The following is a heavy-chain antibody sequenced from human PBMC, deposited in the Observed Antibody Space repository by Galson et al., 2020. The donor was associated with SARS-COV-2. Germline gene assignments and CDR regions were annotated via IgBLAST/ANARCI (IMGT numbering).Heavy chain of an antibody. V-gene: IGHV4-59*08. CDR2: ISNSART. CDR3: ARLTPPQYCATTTCYFEFDGYLDL. CDR1: GGDTQTYY. D-gene: IGHD1-26*01. Sequence: ETSETLSLTVTVSGGDTQTYYWSWLRQPPGKGLEWIGYISNSARTTYNPSLNDRVTISVDMSRNEVSLKPSSVTAADTAVYYCARLTPPQYCATTTCYFEFDGYLDLWGRGTLVAVSS. J-gene: IGHJ2*01.